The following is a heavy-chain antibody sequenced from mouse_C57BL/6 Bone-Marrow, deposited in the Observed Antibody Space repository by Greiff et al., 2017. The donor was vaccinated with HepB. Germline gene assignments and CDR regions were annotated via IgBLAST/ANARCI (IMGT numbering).Heavy chain of an antibody. V-gene: IGHV5-6*01. D-gene: IGHD6-1*01. CDR1: GFTFSSYG. CDR2: ISSGGSYT. J-gene: IGHJ2*01. Sequence: EVQGVESGGDLVKPGGSLKLSCAASGFTFSSYGMSWVRQTPDKRLEWVATISSGGSYTYYPDSVKGRFTISRDNAKNTLYLQMSSLKSEDTAMYYCARHPLYYWGQGTTLTVSS. CDR3: ARHPLYY.